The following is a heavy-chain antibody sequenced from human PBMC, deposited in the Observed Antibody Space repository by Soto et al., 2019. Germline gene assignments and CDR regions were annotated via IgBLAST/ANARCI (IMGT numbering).Heavy chain of an antibody. D-gene: IGHD4-17*01. V-gene: IGHV4-31*03. CDR3: AREEGAVTIVGYYYYYGMDV. CDR1: GGSISSDGYY. Sequence: QVQLQESGPGLVKPSQTLSLTCTVSGGSISSDGYYWNWIRLHPGKGLEWIGHIHYSGKTYYNPYLMSRINISVDTSKNQFSLKLSSVTAADTAVYYCAREEGAVTIVGYYYYYGMDVWGQGTTVTVSS. J-gene: IGHJ6*02. CDR2: IHYSGKT.